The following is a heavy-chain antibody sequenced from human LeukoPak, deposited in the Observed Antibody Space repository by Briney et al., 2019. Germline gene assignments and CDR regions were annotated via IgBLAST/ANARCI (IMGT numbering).Heavy chain of an antibody. V-gene: IGHV3-7*03. CDR2: TNEAGGDK. J-gene: IGHJ6*02. CDR3: ARGGLGVPQGDYYYGMDV. Sequence: GGSLRLSCAASGFTFSDFWMSWVRQAPGKGLECVASTNEAGGDKLYVDSVKGRFTISRDNSKNTLYLQMNSLRAEDTAVYYCARGGLGVPQGDYYYGMDVWGQGTTVTVSS. D-gene: IGHD3-10*01. CDR1: GFTFSDFW.